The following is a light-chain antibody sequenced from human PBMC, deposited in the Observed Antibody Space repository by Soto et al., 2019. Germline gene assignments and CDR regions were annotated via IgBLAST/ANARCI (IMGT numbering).Light chain of an antibody. CDR2: DAS. CDR1: QSISTW. CDR3: QQYSIYWNT. Sequence: DIQMTQSPSTLSASVGDGVTITCRASQSISTWLAWYQQKPGKAPKLLIYDASTLESGVPSRFSGSGSGTEFTLTISSLQPDDFATYYCQQYSIYWNTFXQGTKVDIK. J-gene: IGKJ2*01. V-gene: IGKV1-5*01.